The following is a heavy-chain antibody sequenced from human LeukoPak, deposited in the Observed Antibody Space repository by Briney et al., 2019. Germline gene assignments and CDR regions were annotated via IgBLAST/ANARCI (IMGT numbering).Heavy chain of an antibody. Sequence: PGGSLRLSCAASGFTFSSYSMNWVRQAPGKGLEWVSSISSSSSYIYYADSVKGRFTISRDNAKNSLYLQMDSLRAEDTAVYYCTRGSYPGTPAAFDIWGQGTMVTVSS. CDR1: GFTFSSYS. V-gene: IGHV3-21*01. D-gene: IGHD3-16*01. CDR3: TRGSYPGTPAAFDI. J-gene: IGHJ3*02. CDR2: ISSSSSYI.